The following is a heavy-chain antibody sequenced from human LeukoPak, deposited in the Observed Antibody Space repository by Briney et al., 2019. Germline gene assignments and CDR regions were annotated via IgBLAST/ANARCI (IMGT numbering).Heavy chain of an antibody. CDR3: ARIPGNYYDSSGYYHGSDY. CDR1: GGSISSSSYY. V-gene: IGHV4-39*07. J-gene: IGHJ4*02. CDR2: IYYSGST. D-gene: IGHD3-22*01. Sequence: SETLSLTCTVSGGSISSSSYYWGWIRQPPGKGLEWIGSIYYSGSTYYNPSLKSRVTISVDTSKNQFSLKLSSVTAADTAVYYCARIPGNYYDSSGYYHGSDYWGQGTLVTVSS.